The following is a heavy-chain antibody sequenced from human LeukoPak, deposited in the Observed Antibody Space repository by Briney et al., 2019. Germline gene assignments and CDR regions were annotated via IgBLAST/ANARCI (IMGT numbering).Heavy chain of an antibody. CDR2: ISVSGGST. Sequence: GGSLRLSCAASGFTFSSYGMSWVRQAPGKGLEWVAAISVSGGSTNYADSVKGRFTISRDNSKNTLYLQMNCLRAEDTAVYYCAKVFFMDYWGQGTLVTVSS. D-gene: IGHD2-8*01. J-gene: IGHJ4*02. CDR1: GFTFSSYG. CDR3: AKVFFMDY. V-gene: IGHV3-23*01.